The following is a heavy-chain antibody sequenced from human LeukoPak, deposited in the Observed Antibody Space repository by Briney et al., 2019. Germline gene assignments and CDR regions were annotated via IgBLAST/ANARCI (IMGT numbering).Heavy chain of an antibody. D-gene: IGHD3-16*01. V-gene: IGHV1-69*04. CDR2: IIPILDIT. J-gene: IGHJ4*02. CDR1: GGTFSSYG. CDR3: ARGFGSSTSYVSDFDF. Sequence: SVKVSCKASGGTFSSYGISWVRQAPGQGLEWMGRIIPILDITNYAQKFQGRVTITADKSTSTAYMELSSLRSEDTAVYFCARGFGSSTSYVSDFDFWGQGTLVTVSS.